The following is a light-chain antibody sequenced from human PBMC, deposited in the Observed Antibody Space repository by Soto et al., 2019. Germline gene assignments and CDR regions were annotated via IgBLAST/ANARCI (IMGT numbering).Light chain of an antibody. CDR1: SSDNGASNS. CDR3: ISYNTDDTFV. V-gene: IGLV2-14*01. J-gene: IGLJ1*01. Sequence: QSALTQPASVSGSPGQSITISCAGTSSDNGASNSVSWYQHLPGRSPTLIIYEATNRPSGVSGRFSGSKAGDTASLTISGLQADDEAEYFCISYNTDDTFVFGSGTKLTVL. CDR2: EAT.